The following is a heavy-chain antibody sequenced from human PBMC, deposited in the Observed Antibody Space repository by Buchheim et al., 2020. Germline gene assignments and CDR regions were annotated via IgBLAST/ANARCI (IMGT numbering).Heavy chain of an antibody. Sequence: QVQLQESGPGLVKPSETLSLTCTVSGGSISSYYWSWIRQPPGKGLEWIGYIYYSGSTNYNPSLKSRVTISVDTSKNQFSLKLSSVTAADTAVYYRARYVRWFPGMDVGGQGTT. V-gene: IGHV4-59*01. CDR3: ARYVRWFPGMDV. D-gene: IGHD4-23*01. J-gene: IGHJ6*02. CDR1: GGSISSYY. CDR2: IYYSGST.